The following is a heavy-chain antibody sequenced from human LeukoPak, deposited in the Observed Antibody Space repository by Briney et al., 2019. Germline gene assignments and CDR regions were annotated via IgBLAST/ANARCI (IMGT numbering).Heavy chain of an antibody. CDR3: AKDMVDRLANGMDV. Sequence: GGSLRLSCAASGFTFDDFAMHWVRQVPGKGLEWVAGISWNSGRIGYADSVKGRFTISRDNAENSLFLQIDSLRSEDTALYYCAKDMVDRLANGMDVWGRGTPVTVSS. V-gene: IGHV3-9*01. CDR1: GFTFDDFA. D-gene: IGHD3-22*01. CDR2: ISWNSGRI. J-gene: IGHJ6*02.